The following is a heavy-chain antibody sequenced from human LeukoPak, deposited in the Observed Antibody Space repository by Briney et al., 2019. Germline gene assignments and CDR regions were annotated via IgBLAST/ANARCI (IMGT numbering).Heavy chain of an antibody. V-gene: IGHV3-15*01. J-gene: IGHJ4*02. CDR1: GFTFSNAW. Sequence: PGGSLRLSCAASGFTFSNAWMSWVRQAPGKGLEWVGRIKSKTDGGTTDYAAPVKGRFTISRDDSKNTLYLQMNSLKTEDTAFYYCTTEEIAGAGTELPHYWGQGTLVTVSS. CDR3: TTEEIAGAGTELPHY. D-gene: IGHD6-19*01. CDR2: IKSKTDGGTT.